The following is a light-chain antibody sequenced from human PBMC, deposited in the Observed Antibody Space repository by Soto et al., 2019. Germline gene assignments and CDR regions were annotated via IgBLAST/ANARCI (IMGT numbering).Light chain of an antibody. CDR3: CSYAGSSTSWV. Sequence: QSVLTQPASVSGSPGQSITISCTGTISDVGSYDFVSWYQQHPGKAPKLMIYEGSKRPSGVSSRFSGSTSGNTASLTISGLQAEDEADYYCCSYAGSSTSWVFGGGTKLTVL. CDR2: EGS. J-gene: IGLJ3*02. V-gene: IGLV2-23*01. CDR1: ISDVGSYDF.